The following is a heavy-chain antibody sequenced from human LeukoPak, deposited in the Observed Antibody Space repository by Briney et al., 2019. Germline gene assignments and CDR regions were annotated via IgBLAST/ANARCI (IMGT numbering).Heavy chain of an antibody. V-gene: IGHV5-51*01. CDR2: IYPGDSDT. Sequence: GESLKISCKGSGYSFTSYWIGWVRQMPGKGLEWMGIIYPGDSDTRYSPTFQGQVTISADKSIDTAYLQWSSLKASDTAMYYCARRGYSGYEHFDYWGQGTLVTVSS. CDR1: GYSFTSYW. J-gene: IGHJ4*02. D-gene: IGHD5-12*01. CDR3: ARRGYSGYEHFDY.